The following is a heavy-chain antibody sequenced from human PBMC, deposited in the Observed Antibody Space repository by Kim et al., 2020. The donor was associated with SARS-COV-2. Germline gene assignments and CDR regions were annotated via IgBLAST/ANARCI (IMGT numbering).Heavy chain of an antibody. J-gene: IGHJ4*02. D-gene: IGHD2-15*01. Sequence: GGSLRLSCAVSGLTFSSYAMSWVRQTPGKGLEWVSGISGSGEGTYYADSVKGRFTISRDNSKNTLFLQMNSLRGEDTAVYYCAKDQYANGWYFFDSWRQGTLVTVSS. CDR2: ISGSGEGT. V-gene: IGHV3-23*01. CDR3: AKDQYANGWYFFDS. CDR1: GLTFSSYA.